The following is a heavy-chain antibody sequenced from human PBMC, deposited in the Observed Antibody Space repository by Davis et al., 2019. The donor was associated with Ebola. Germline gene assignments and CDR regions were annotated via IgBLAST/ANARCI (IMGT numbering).Heavy chain of an antibody. CDR2: IYPDDSDI. D-gene: IGHD1-1*01. CDR1: GHSFNDYW. J-gene: IGHJ4*02. Sequence: GESLKISCKGSGHSFNDYWIGWVRQMPGKGLEWMGIIYPDDSDIRYSPSLQGQVTISADKSISTAYLQWSSLKASDTAMYFCARGLTTTVLLPDCWGQGTLVSVSS. CDR3: ARGLTTTVLLPDC. V-gene: IGHV5-51*01.